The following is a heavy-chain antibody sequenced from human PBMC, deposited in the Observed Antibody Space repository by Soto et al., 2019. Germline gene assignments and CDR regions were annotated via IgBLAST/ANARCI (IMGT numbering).Heavy chain of an antibody. Sequence: GESLKISCAASGFTFSSYAMHWVRQAPGKGLEWVAVISYDGSNKYYADSVKGRFTISRDNSKNTLYLQMNSRRAEDTAVYYCARVMGLNDFCSGYLSHGMDVWGQGTTVTVSS. V-gene: IGHV3-30-3*01. CDR2: ISYDGSNK. D-gene: IGHD3-3*01. CDR1: GFTFSSYA. J-gene: IGHJ6*02. CDR3: ARVMGLNDFCSGYLSHGMDV.